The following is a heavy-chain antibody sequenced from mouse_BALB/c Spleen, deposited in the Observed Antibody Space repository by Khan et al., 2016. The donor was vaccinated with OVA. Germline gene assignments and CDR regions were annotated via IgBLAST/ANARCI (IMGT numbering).Heavy chain of an antibody. CDR2: ISTGGSYT. CDR1: GFTFSSYA. D-gene: IGHD2-10*02. J-gene: IGHJ3*01. V-gene: IGHV5-9-3*01. Sequence: EVELVESGGGLVKPGGSLKLSCAASGFTFSSYAMSWVRQTPEKRLEWVATISTGGSYTYYPDNVKGRFTISRDTAKNTLYLQMSSLRSEDTAMYYCARHEECVNYGGFAYWGQGTLVTVSA. CDR3: ARHEECVNYGGFAY.